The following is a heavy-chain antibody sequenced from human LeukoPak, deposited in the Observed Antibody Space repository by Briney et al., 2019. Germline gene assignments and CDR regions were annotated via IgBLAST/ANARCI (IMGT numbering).Heavy chain of an antibody. D-gene: IGHD4-4*01. Sequence: ETSETLSLTCIVSGGSISSYYWSWIRQPPGKGLEWIGYIYYSGSTNYNPSLKSRVTISVDTSKNQFSLKLSSVTAADTAVYYCARGTPEWSTVMGWLRQLNFDYWGQGTLVTVSS. V-gene: IGHV4-59*12. CDR2: IYYSGST. CDR3: ARGTPEWSTVMGWLRQLNFDY. J-gene: IGHJ4*02. CDR1: GGSISSYY.